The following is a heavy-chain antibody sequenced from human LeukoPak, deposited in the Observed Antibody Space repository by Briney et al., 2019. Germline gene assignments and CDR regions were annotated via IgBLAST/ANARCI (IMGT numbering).Heavy chain of an antibody. CDR1: GFTFSSYA. Sequence: PGGSLRLSCAASGFTFSSYAMSWVRQAPGKGLEWVSAITGSGGSTYYADSVKGRITISRDNSKNTLYLQMNSLRVEDTAVYYCVKDKYDSSGYYFDYWGQGTLVTVSS. CDR2: ITGSGGST. D-gene: IGHD3-22*01. V-gene: IGHV3-23*01. J-gene: IGHJ4*02. CDR3: VKDKYDSSGYYFDY.